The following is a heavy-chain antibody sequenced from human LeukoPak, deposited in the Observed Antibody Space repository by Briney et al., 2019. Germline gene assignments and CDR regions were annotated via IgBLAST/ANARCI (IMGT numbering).Heavy chain of an antibody. J-gene: IGHJ4*02. D-gene: IGHD4-17*01. CDR2: ITSSSSYL. V-gene: IGHV3-21*01. CDR1: GFTFSIYN. CDR3: ARLTTTVTTPFDY. Sequence: PGGSLTLSCAASGFTFSIYNMNWVRQAPGKGLESVSSITSSSSYLYYADSVKGRFTISRDNAKNSLYLQMNSLRAEDTAVYYCARLTTTVTTPFDYWGQGTLVTVSS.